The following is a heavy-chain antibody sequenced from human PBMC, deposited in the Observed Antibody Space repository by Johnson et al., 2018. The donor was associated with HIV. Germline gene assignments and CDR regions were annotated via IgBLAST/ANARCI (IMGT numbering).Heavy chain of an antibody. CDR1: GFTFSSYA. D-gene: IGHD7-27*01. J-gene: IGHJ3*02. CDR3: AKAVTGEGAFDI. V-gene: IGHV3-30*04. CDR2: ISYDGSNK. Sequence: VQLVESGGGVVQPGRSLRLSCAASGFTFSSYAMHWVRQAPGKGLEWVAVISYDGSNKYYADSVKGRFTLSRDNSKNTLYLQMNSLRAEDTAVYSCAKAVTGEGAFDIWGQGTMVTVSS.